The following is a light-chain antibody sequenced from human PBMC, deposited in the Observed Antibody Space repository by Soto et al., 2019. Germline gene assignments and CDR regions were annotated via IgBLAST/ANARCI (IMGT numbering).Light chain of an antibody. J-gene: IGKJ4*01. V-gene: IGKV4-1*01. CDR2: WAS. Sequence: DIVMTQSPDSLAVSLGERATINCKSSQSVLYSSNNKNYLAWYQQKAGQPPKLFIDWASTRESGVPDRFSGSGSGTDFTLTISSLQAEDVAVYYCQQYYSVLSSGGGTKVEIK. CDR3: QQYYSVLS. CDR1: QSVLYSSNNKNY.